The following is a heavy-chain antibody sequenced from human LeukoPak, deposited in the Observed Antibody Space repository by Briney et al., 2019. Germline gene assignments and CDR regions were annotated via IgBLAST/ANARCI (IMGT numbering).Heavy chain of an antibody. J-gene: IGHJ4*02. Sequence: PGGSLRLSCAASGFTFSSSAMSWVRQAPGKGLEWVSAISNNGGYTYYADSVQGRFTISRDNSKSTLCLQMNSLRAEDTAVYYCAKGKRYPDYWGQGTLVTVSS. D-gene: IGHD1-1*01. V-gene: IGHV3-23*01. CDR2: ISNNGGYT. CDR1: GFTFSSSA. CDR3: AKGKRYPDY.